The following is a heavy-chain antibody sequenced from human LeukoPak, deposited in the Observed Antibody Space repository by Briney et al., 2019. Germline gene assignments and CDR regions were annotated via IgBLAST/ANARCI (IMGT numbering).Heavy chain of an antibody. CDR2: IKQDGSEK. D-gene: IGHD6-13*01. CDR3: ARIGYSSSSFDY. V-gene: IGHV3-7*01. Sequence: GGSLRLSCAASGFSFSNYWMSRVRQAPGKGLEWVANIKQDGSEKDYVDSMRGRFTISRDNAKNSVYLQVNSLRAEDTAVYYCARIGYSSSSFDYWGQGTLVTVSS. J-gene: IGHJ4*02. CDR1: GFSFSNYW.